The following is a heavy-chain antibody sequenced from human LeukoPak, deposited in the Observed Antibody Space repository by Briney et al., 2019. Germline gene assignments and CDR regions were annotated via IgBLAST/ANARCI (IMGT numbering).Heavy chain of an antibody. D-gene: IGHD3-3*01. CDR2: ISAYNGNT. CDR3: ARLPGYDFWSGYYDDYFDY. J-gene: IGHJ4*02. CDR1: GYTFTSYG. Sequence: ASVKVSCKASGYTFTSYGISWVRQAPGQGLEWMGWISAYNGNTNYAQKLQGRVTMTTDTSTSTAYMELRSLRSDDTAVYYCARLPGYDFWSGYYDDYFDYWGQGTLVTVSS. V-gene: IGHV1-18*01.